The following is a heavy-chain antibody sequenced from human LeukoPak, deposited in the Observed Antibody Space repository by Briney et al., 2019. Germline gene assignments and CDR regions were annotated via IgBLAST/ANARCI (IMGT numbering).Heavy chain of an antibody. CDR3: ARAVTGNWFDP. D-gene: IGHD1-14*01. CDR2: IYYSGST. J-gene: IGHJ5*02. V-gene: IGHV4-59*11. Sequence: SETLSLTCTVSGGSISRHYWSWIRQPPGKGLEWIGYIYYSGSTNYTPSLKSRVTISVDTSKNQFSLKLSSVTAADTAVYYCARAVTGNWFDPWGQGTQVTVSS. CDR1: GGSISRHY.